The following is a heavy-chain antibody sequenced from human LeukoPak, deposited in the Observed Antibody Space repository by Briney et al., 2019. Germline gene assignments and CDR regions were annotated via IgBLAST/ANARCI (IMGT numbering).Heavy chain of an antibody. J-gene: IGHJ4*02. V-gene: IGHV4-39*07. CDR1: GGSISSSSYY. CDR2: IYYSGST. CDR3: ARDRWGSGYYYGIDY. D-gene: IGHD3-22*01. Sequence: SETLSLTCTVSGGSISSSSYYWGWIRQPPGKGLEWIGSIYYSGSTYYNPSLKSRVTISVDTSKNQFSLKLSSVTAADTAVYYCARDRWGSGYYYGIDYWGQGTLVTVSS.